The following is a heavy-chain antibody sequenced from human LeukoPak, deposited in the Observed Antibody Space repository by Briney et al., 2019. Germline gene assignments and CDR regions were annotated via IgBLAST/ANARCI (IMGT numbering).Heavy chain of an antibody. V-gene: IGHV2-70*01. Sequence: SGPTLVNPTQTLTLTCTFSGFSLSTSGMCVSWIREPPGKALEWLALINWDDDKYYSTSLKTRLTISKDTSKNQVVLTMTNMDPVDTATYYCARTYYYDSSGYRFDYWGQGTLVTVSS. D-gene: IGHD3-22*01. CDR3: ARTYYYDSSGYRFDY. CDR2: INWDDDK. CDR1: GFSLSTSGMC. J-gene: IGHJ4*02.